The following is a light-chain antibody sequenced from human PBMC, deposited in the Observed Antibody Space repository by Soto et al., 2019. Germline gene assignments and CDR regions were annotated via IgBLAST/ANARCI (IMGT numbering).Light chain of an antibody. CDR3: QQSYSFPRT. V-gene: IGKV1-39*01. Sequence: DIQMTQSPSSLPASVGDRVIITCRASQSIGAYLHWYQHKPGTAPKLLIYAASTLQSGVPSRFSGSGSGTDFTHTVNNLQPEDFATYYCQQSYSFPRTFGQGTKVEIK. CDR2: AAS. J-gene: IGKJ1*01. CDR1: QSIGAY.